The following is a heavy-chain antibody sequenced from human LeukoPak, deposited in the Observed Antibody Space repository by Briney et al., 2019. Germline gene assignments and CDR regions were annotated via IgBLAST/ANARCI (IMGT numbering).Heavy chain of an antibody. V-gene: IGHV1-69*13. CDR3: ARTCNGLNGVCSYYYMDV. D-gene: IGHD2-8*01. Sequence: SVKVSCKASGYTFTSYGISWVRQAPGQGLEWMGGIIPIFGTANYAQKFQGRVTITADESTSTAYMELSSLRSEDTAVYYCARTCNGLNGVCSYYYMDVWGKGTTVTVSS. CDR2: IIPIFGTA. CDR1: GYTFTSYG. J-gene: IGHJ6*03.